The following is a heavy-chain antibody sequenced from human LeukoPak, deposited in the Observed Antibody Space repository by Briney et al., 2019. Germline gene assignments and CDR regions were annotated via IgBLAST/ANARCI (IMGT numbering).Heavy chain of an antibody. CDR3: ARAEGYNWFDP. CDR1: GLTFDDYG. CDR2: ISSSGSTI. V-gene: IGHV3-11*04. J-gene: IGHJ5*02. Sequence: PGGSLRLSCAASGLTFDDYGMSWVRQAPGKGLEWVSYISSSGSTIYYADSVKGRFTISRDNAKNSLYLQMNSLRAEDTAVYYCARAEGYNWFDPWGQGTLVTVSS.